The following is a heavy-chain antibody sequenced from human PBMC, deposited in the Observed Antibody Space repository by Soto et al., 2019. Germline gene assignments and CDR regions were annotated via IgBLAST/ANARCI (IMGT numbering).Heavy chain of an antibody. J-gene: IGHJ5*02. CDR3: ARATIVLVPAAMVSHWFDP. CDR1: GGSISSGDYY. V-gene: IGHV4-30-4*01. CDR2: IYYSGST. D-gene: IGHD2-2*01. Sequence: QVQLQESGPGLVKPSQTLSLTCTVSGGSISSGDYYWSWIRQPPGKGLEWIGYIYYSGSTYYNPSLKSRVTISVGTSQNQFSLKLSSVTAADTAVYYCARATIVLVPAAMVSHWFDPWGQGTLVTVSS.